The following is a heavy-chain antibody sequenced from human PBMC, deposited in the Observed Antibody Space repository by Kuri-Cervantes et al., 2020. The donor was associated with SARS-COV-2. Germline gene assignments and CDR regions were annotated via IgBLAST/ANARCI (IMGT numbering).Heavy chain of an antibody. CDR2: IWYDGSNK. CDR3: ARGSSGYYYFDY. V-gene: IGHV3-33*01. Sequence: GESLKISCAASGFTSSSYGMHWVRQAPGKGLEWVAVIWYDGSNKYYADSVKGRFTISRDNSKNTLYLQMNSLRAEDTAVYYCARGSSGYYYFDYWGQGTLVTVSS. CDR1: GFTSSSYG. D-gene: IGHD3-22*01. J-gene: IGHJ4*02.